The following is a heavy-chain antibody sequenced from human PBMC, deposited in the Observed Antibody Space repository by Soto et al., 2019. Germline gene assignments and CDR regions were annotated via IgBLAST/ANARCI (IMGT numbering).Heavy chain of an antibody. CDR3: ARDENWGRPDC. CDR2: IKQDGSEK. Sequence: EVQLVESGGGLVQPGGSLRLSCAASGFTFSRYWMNWVRQAPGKGLEWVANIKQDGSEKYYVDSVKGRFTISRDNAKNSLYLHMNSLRAEDTAVYYCARDENWGRPDCWGQGTLVTVSS. J-gene: IGHJ4*02. D-gene: IGHD7-27*01. CDR1: GFTFSRYW. V-gene: IGHV3-7*04.